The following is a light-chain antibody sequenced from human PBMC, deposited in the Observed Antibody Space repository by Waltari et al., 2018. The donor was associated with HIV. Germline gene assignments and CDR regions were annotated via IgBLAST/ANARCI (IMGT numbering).Light chain of an antibody. J-gene: IGLJ3*02. V-gene: IGLV2-8*01. CDR3: NSYAGSNNWV. CDR2: EVN. Sequence: QSALTQPPSPSGSPGQSVTISCTGTSSDVGGSKYVSWYQQHPGKAPKLMIYEVNKRPSGVPDRFSGSKCANTASLTVSGLQADDEADYYCNSYAGSNNWVFGGGTKLTVL. CDR1: SSDVGGSKY.